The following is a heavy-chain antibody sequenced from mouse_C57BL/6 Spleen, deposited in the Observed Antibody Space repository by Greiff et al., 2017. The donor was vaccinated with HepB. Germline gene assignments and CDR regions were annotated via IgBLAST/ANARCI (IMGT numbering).Heavy chain of an antibody. CDR2: ISDGGSYT. J-gene: IGHJ2*01. V-gene: IGHV5-4*01. Sequence: VAESGGGLVKPGGSLKLSCAVSGFTFSSYAMSWVRQTPEKRPEWVATISDGGSYTYYPVNVKGRLTISRDNGKNNLYLQMSHLKSEDTAMYYCARGGMDYWGQGTTLTVSS. CDR1: GFTFSSYA. CDR3: ARGGMDY.